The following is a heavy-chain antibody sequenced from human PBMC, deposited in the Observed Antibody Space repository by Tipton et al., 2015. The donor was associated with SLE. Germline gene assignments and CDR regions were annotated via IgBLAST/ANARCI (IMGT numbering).Heavy chain of an antibody. V-gene: IGHV4-30-4*01. J-gene: IGHJ4*02. CDR2: IYDTETT. CDR3: VRLELPATKADY. CDR1: GGSISSGNYY. Sequence: TLSLTCTVSGGSISSGNYYWTWIRQHPGKGLEWIGYIYDTETTYYNPSLKSRLTLSIDTSKNQFSLKLSSVTAADTAVYYCVRLELPATKADYWGPGTLVTVSS. D-gene: IGHD5-24*01.